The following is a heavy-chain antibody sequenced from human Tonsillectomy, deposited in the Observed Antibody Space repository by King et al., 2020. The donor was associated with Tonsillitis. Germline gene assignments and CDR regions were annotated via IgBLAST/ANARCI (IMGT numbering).Heavy chain of an antibody. J-gene: IGHJ3*02. Sequence: VQLVESGGGLVQPGGSLRLSCAASGFTFSSYSMNWVRQAPGKGLEWVSYITSSSTVYYADSVKGRFTISRDNAKNSLYLQMNSLRAEDTAVYYCARVERGAFDIWGQGTMVTVSS. D-gene: IGHD3-3*01. V-gene: IGHV3-48*01. CDR1: GFTFSSYS. CDR2: ITSSSTV. CDR3: ARVERGAFDI.